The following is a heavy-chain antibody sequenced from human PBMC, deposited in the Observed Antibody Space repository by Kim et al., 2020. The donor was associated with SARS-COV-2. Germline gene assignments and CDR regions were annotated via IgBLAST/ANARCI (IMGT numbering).Heavy chain of an antibody. V-gene: IGHV1-8*01. CDR3: ARGPTRGKIVVVRDNWFDP. CDR2: MNPNSGNT. J-gene: IGHJ5*02. D-gene: IGHD3-22*01. Sequence: ASVKVSCKASGYTFTSYDINWVRQATGQGLEWMGWMNPNSGNTGYAQKFQGRVTMTRNTSISTAYMELSSLRSEDTAVYYCARGPTRGKIVVVRDNWFDPWGQGTLVTVSS. CDR1: GYTFTSYD.